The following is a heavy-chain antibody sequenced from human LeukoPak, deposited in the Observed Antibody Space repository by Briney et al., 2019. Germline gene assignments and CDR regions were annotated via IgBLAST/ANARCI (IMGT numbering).Heavy chain of an antibody. V-gene: IGHV4-59*01. J-gene: IGHJ5*01. CDR2: TYHGSA. CDR1: GGSISSYY. Sequence: SETLSLTCTVSGGSISSYYWSWIRQPPGKGLEWIGYTYHGSATYNPSLESRVTLSMDTSKNQYSLKMTSVTAADTAVYYCAREGGRQWLVSGALDSWGQGTLVTVSS. D-gene: IGHD6-19*01. CDR3: AREGGRQWLVSGALDS.